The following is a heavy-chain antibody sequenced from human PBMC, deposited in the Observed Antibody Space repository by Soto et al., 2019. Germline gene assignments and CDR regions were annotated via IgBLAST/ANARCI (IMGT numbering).Heavy chain of an antibody. D-gene: IGHD3-10*01. V-gene: IGHV3-23*01. J-gene: IGHJ6*02. CDR1: GFTFSSYA. CDR3: AKNMVRGRENYYYYGMDV. Sequence: GGSLRLSCAASGFTFSSYAMSWVRQAPGKGLEWVSAISGSGGSTYYADSVKGRFTISRDNSKNTLYLQMNSLRAEDTAVYYCAKNMVRGRENYYYYGMDVWGQGTTVTVSS. CDR2: ISGSGGST.